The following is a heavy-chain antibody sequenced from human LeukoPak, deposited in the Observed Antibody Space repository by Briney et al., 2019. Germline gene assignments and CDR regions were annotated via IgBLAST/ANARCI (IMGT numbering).Heavy chain of an antibody. CDR1: GFTFSTYW. Sequence: GGSLRLSCAASGFTFSTYWMHWVRQDPGKGLVWVSRISSDASITSYADSVKGRFTISRDSAKNTLYLQMNSLRAEDTALYYCATSARTYIGSSLDYWGQGTLVTVSS. D-gene: IGHD2-15*01. J-gene: IGHJ4*02. V-gene: IGHV3-74*01. CDR2: ISSDASIT. CDR3: ATSARTYIGSSLDY.